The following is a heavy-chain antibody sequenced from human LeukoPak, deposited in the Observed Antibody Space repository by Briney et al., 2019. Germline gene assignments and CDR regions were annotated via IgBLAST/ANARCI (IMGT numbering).Heavy chain of an antibody. V-gene: IGHV4-4*07. CDR3: ARDFGYGDYFFDD. Sequence: SETLSLTCSVSGGSISSYYWSWIRQPAGGGLEWIGRLHTSGSTHYNPSLKSRVTMSVDTSKNQFSLKLSSVTAADTAVYYCARDFGYGDYFFDDWGQGTLVTVSS. J-gene: IGHJ4*02. CDR1: GGSISSYY. D-gene: IGHD4-17*01. CDR2: LHTSGST.